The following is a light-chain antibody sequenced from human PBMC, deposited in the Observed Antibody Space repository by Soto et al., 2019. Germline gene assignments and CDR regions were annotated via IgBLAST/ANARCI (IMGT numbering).Light chain of an antibody. CDR1: QRISSW. CDR3: QQYSNFWT. J-gene: IGKJ1*01. CDR2: MAS. Sequence: DIQMTQSPATLSASVGDRVTITCRASQRISSWLAWYQQKPGKAPKLLIYMASSLESGVPSRFSGSGSGTEFTLTISSLQPDDFATYYCQQYSNFWTFGQGTKVEIK. V-gene: IGKV1-5*03.